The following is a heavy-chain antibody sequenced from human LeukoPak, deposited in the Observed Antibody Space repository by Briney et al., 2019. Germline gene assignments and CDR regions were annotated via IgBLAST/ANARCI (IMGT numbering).Heavy chain of an antibody. V-gene: IGHV1-8*03. J-gene: IGHJ3*02. D-gene: IGHD3-22*01. CDR2: MNPNSGNT. CDR1: GYTFTDYY. CDR3: ASGRFSSGQDAFDI. Sequence: ASVKVSCKTSGYTFTDYYMHWVRQATGQGLEWMGWMNPNSGNTGYAQKFQGRVTITRNTSISTAYMELSSLRSEDAAVYYCASGRFSSGQDAFDIWGQGTMVTVSS.